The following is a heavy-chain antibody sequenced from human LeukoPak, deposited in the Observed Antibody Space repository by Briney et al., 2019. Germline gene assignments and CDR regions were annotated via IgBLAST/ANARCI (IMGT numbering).Heavy chain of an antibody. CDR3: ARDSSSGWYGGDP. Sequence: GASVKVSCKASGYTFTGYYMHWVRQAPGQGLEWMGWINPNSGGTNYAQKFQGRATMTRDTSISTAYMELSRLRSDDTAVYYCARDSSSGWYGGDPWGQGTLVTVSS. CDR1: GYTFTGYY. J-gene: IGHJ5*02. V-gene: IGHV1-2*02. CDR2: INPNSGGT. D-gene: IGHD6-19*01.